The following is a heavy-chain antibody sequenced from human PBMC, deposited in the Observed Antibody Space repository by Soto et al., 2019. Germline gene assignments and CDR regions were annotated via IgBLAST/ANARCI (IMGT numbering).Heavy chain of an antibody. CDR3: ARGGIAAASDY. CDR2: INAGNGNT. CDR1: GYTFTSYA. D-gene: IGHD6-13*01. J-gene: IGHJ4*02. V-gene: IGHV1-3*01. Sequence: QVQLVQSGAEVKKPGASVKVSCKASGYTFTSYAMHWVRQAPGQRLEWMGWINAGNGNTKYSQKFQGRVTITRDTSASTADMELSSLRSEDTAVYYCARGGIAAASDYWGQGTLVTVSS.